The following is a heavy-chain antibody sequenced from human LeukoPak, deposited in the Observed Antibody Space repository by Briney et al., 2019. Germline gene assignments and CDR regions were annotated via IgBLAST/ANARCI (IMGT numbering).Heavy chain of an antibody. CDR1: GFTFSDYD. CDR3: ARDEYGGNIYFDS. D-gene: IGHD4-23*01. V-gene: IGHV3-11*01. Sequence: PGGSLRLSCAASGFTFSDYDMRWIRQAPGKGLEWVSYISRSANTINYADSVKGRFTISRDNDKNSLYLQMNSLRAEDTAVYYCARDEYGGNIYFDSWGPGTLVTVSS. CDR2: ISRSANTI. J-gene: IGHJ4*02.